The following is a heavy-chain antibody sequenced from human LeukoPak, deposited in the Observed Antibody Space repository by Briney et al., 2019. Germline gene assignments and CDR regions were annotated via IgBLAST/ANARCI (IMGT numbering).Heavy chain of an antibody. CDR2: IYYTGST. CDR1: GVSISSGGYY. V-gene: IGHV4-31*03. J-gene: IGHJ4*02. Sequence: SETLSLTCTVSGVSISSGGYYWTWIRQHPGKGLEWFGYIYYTGSTFFNPSLKSRVIISVDTSKNQFSLKLSSVTAADTAVYYCARSDQRWLYSDYWGQGTLVTVSS. D-gene: IGHD5-24*01. CDR3: ARSDQRWLYSDY.